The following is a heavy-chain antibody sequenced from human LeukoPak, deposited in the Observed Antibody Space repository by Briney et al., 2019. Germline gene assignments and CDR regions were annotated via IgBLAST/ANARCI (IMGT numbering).Heavy chain of an antibody. Sequence: GGSLRLSCAASGFTFSSYGMHWVRQAPGKGLEWVAVISYDGSNKYYADSVKGRFTISRDNSKNTLYLQMNSLRAEDTAVYYCAKELDSSGYFDYWGQGTLVTVSS. CDR3: AKELDSSGYFDY. J-gene: IGHJ4*02. CDR1: GFTFSSYG. D-gene: IGHD3-22*01. CDR2: ISYDGSNK. V-gene: IGHV3-30*18.